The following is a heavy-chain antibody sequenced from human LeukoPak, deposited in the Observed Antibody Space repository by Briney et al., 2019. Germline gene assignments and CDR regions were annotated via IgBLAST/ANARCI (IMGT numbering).Heavy chain of an antibody. D-gene: IGHD3-9*01. CDR3: ARGDILTGYYYFDY. CDR1: GGSISSYY. V-gene: IGHV4-59*01. J-gene: IGHJ4*02. Sequence: SETLSLTCTVSGGSISSYYWSWIRQPPGKGLEWIGYIYYSGSTNYNPSLKSRVTISVDTSKDQFSLKLSSVTAADTAVYYCARGDILTGYYYFDYWGQGTLVTVSS. CDR2: IYYSGST.